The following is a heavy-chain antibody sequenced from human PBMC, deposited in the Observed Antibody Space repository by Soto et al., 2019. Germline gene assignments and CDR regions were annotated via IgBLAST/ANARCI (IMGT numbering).Heavy chain of an antibody. V-gene: IGHV3-7*04. CDR3: SGGVGDAF. Sequence: EVHLVESGGGVVQTGGSLRLSCAISESTVRSDWMNWVRQAPGKGLEWVAHTNQDGSEKYYVDSVKGRFTIFRDNAKNSLYLQMNSLKVGDTAMYYCSGGVGDAFWGQGTLVTVSS. J-gene: IGHJ4*02. CDR2: TNQDGSEK. CDR1: ESTVRSDW. D-gene: IGHD3-16*01.